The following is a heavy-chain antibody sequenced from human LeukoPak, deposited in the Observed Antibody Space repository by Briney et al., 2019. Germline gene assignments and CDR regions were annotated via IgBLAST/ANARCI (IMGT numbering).Heavy chain of an antibody. CDR3: ARARLVRPLVAFDI. V-gene: IGHV4-30-4*08. CDR2: IYYSGST. D-gene: IGHD1-1*01. Sequence: SETLSLTCTVSGGSISSGDYYWSWIRQPPGKGLEWIGYIYYSGSTYYNPSLKSRVTISVDTSKNQFSLKLSSVTAADTAVYYCARARLVRPLVAFDIWGQGTMVTVSS. J-gene: IGHJ3*02. CDR1: GGSISSGDYY.